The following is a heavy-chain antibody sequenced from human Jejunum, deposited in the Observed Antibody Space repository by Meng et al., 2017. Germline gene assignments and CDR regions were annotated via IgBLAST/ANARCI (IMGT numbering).Heavy chain of an antibody. CDR1: SYSISSAYH. CDR2: ISHSGST. V-gene: IGHV4-38-2*02. D-gene: IGHD2-8*01. J-gene: IGHJ4*02. Sequence: SETLSLTCTVSSYSISSAYHWGWIRQPPGKGLEWIGSISHSGSTYYNPSLKTRVTIPSHTSKNQFSLKLTSVTAAETALYFCARTRNGNDYVDYWGQGTLVTVSS. CDR3: ARTRNGNDYVDY.